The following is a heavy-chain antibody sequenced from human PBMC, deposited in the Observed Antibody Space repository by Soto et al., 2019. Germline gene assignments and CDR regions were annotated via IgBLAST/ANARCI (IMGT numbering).Heavy chain of an antibody. Sequence: GGSLRLSCAASGFTFDDYAMHWVRQAPGKGLEWVSGISWNSGSIGYADSVKGRFTISRDNAKNSLYLQMNSLRAEDTALYYCTTDSYSTITIVRFDYWGHGTLVTVSS. CDR2: ISWNSGSI. CDR1: GFTFDDYA. V-gene: IGHV3-9*01. D-gene: IGHD2-8*01. CDR3: TTDSYSTITIVRFDY. J-gene: IGHJ4*01.